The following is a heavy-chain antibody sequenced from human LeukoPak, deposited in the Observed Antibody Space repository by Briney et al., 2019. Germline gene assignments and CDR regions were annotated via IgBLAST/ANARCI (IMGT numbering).Heavy chain of an antibody. CDR3: AKGGAYYYDSSAYYRD. V-gene: IGHV3-23*01. CDR2: ISGSGGST. J-gene: IGHJ4*02. CDR1: GFTFCSYA. Sequence: GGSLRLSCAASGFTFCSYAMIWVRQAPGKGLEWVSAISGSGGSTYYADSVKGRFTISRDNSKNTLYLQMNSLRAEDTAVYYCAKGGAYYYDSSAYYRDWGQGTLVTVSS. D-gene: IGHD3-22*01.